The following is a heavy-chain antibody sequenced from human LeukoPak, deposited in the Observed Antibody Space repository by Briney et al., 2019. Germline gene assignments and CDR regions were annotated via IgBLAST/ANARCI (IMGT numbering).Heavy chain of an antibody. CDR2: IYYSGST. J-gene: IGHJ6*03. CDR3: AREWHYDILTGYEIPPYMDV. CDR1: GGSISSSSYY. Sequence: PSETLSLTCTVSGGSISSSSYYWGWIRQPPGKGLEWIGSIYYSGSTYYNPSLKSRVTISVDTSKNQFSLKLSSVTAADTAVYYCAREWHYDILTGYEIPPYMDVWGKGTTVTVSS. D-gene: IGHD3-9*01. V-gene: IGHV4-39*07.